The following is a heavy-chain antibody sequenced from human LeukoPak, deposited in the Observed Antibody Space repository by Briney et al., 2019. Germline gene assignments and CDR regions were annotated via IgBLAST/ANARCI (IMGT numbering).Heavy chain of an antibody. V-gene: IGHV3-7*01. CDR3: ARDPEWGACDY. Sequence: GGALRLSCAASGFTFSSYWMGWVRQARGRGREWVAIINRDGSEKYYVDSVKGRFTISRDNAKNSLFLQMNSLRAEDTAVYYCARDPEWGACDYWGQGTLVTVSS. CDR2: INRDGSEK. J-gene: IGHJ4*02. D-gene: IGHD1-26*01. CDR1: GFTFSSYW.